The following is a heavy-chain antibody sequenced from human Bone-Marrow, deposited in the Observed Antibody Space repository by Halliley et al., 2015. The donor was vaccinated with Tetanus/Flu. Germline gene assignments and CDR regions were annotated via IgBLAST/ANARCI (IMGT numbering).Heavy chain of an antibody. V-gene: IGHV3-30*01. D-gene: IGHD3-22*01. Sequence: HDGGDDYYADSVKGRFTVSRDNAKNMLYLQLNGLRSEDTGVYYCAREAQGIDSFDSSGFGRWGQGTLVTVSS. CDR3: AREAQGIDSFDSSGFGR. CDR2: HDGGDD. J-gene: IGHJ5*02.